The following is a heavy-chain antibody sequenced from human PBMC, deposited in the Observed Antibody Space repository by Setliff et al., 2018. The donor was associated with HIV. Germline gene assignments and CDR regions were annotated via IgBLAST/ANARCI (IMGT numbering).Heavy chain of an antibody. CDR2: IYHSGST. D-gene: IGHD1-20*01. V-gene: IGHV4-38-2*01. CDR3: ARQYNRQYGMDV. Sequence: SETLSLTCAVSGYSISSGHYWGWIRQPPGKGLEWIGSIYHSGSTYYNPSLKSRVTISVDTSKNQFSLKLSSVTAADTAVYYCARQYNRQYGMDVWGQGTTVTVSS. CDR1: GYSISSGHY. J-gene: IGHJ6*02.